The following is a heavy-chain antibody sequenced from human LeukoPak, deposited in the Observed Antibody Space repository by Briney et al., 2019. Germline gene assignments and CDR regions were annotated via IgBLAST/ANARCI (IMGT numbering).Heavy chain of an antibody. J-gene: IGHJ3*02. Sequence: GGSLRLSCAASGFTFSSYAMSWVRQAPGKGLEWVSAISGSGGSTYYADSVKGRFTISRDNSKNTLYLQMNSLRAEDTAVYYCAKDQEARYFDWFLDPFDIWGQGTMVTVSS. CDR2: ISGSGGST. D-gene: IGHD3-9*01. V-gene: IGHV3-23*01. CDR3: AKDQEARYFDWFLDPFDI. CDR1: GFTFSSYA.